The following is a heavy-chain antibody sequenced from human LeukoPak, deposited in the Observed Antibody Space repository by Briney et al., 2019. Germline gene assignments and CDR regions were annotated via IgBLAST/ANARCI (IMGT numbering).Heavy chain of an antibody. CDR2: TFYRAKWYY. CDR1: GYSVPSNRAP. V-gene: IGHV6-1*01. CDR3: ARACRGISGWRKYDY. J-gene: IGHJ4*02. D-gene: IGHD6-19*01. Sequence: SQNLTLTCAISGYSVPSNRAPWHWIRQSPPRAPEGLGKTFYRAKWYYDYEVSAKSRINISPDTSKNKFSLQLSSVTPEDTAVYYCARACRGISGWRKYDYWGQGILVTVSS.